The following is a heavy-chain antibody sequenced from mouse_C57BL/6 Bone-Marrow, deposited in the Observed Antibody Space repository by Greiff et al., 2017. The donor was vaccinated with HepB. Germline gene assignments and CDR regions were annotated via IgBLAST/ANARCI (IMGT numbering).Heavy chain of an antibody. CDR1: GFTFSDYG. J-gene: IGHJ3*01. D-gene: IGHD1-1*01. V-gene: IGHV5-17*01. CDR2: ISSGSSTI. CDR3: ARRSYYYGSSFPFAY. Sequence: EVHLVESGGGLVKPGGSLKLSCAASGFTFSDYGMHWVRQAPEKGLEWVAYISSGSSTIYYADTVKGRFTISRDNAKNTLFLQMTSLRSEDTAMYYCARRSYYYGSSFPFAYWGQGTLVTVSA.